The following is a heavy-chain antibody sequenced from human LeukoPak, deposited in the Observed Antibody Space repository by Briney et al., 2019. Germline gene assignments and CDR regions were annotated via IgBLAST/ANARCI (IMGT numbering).Heavy chain of an antibody. CDR3: ARVIAAAGTSDY. J-gene: IGHJ4*02. D-gene: IGHD6-13*01. CDR1: GYTFTSYG. CDR2: ISAYNGNT. Sequence: ASVKVSCKASGYTFTSYGISWVRQAPGQGLEWMGWISAYNGNTNYAQKLQGRVAMTTDTSTSTAYMELRSLRSDDTAVYYCARVIAAAGTSDYWGQGTLVTVSS. V-gene: IGHV1-18*01.